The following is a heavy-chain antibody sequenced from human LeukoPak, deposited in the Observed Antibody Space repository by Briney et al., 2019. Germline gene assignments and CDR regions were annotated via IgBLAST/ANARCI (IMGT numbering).Heavy chain of an antibody. CDR2: INSDGSIT. D-gene: IGHD3-3*01. V-gene: IGHV3-74*01. J-gene: IGHJ6*02. CDR1: GFTFTTYW. CDR3: AKDHYYDFWSGYSSDYFYGMDV. Sequence: PGGSLRLSCAASGFTFTTYWMHWVRQAPGKGLVWVSHINSDGSITSYADSVKGRFTISRDNAKNTLYLQMNSLRAEDTAVYYCAKDHYYDFWSGYSSDYFYGMDVWGQGTTVTVSS.